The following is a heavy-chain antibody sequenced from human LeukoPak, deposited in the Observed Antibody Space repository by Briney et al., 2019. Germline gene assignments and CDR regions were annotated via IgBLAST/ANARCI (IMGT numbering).Heavy chain of an antibody. Sequence: GGSLRLSCAASGFTFSTYWMHWVRQAPGKGLVWVSRIKTDGSDTSYADSVKGRFTISRDNAKSTLYLQMNSLRAEDTAVYYCARASGTYSLYWHFDLWGRGTLVTVSS. CDR2: IKTDGSDT. CDR3: ARASGTYSLYWHFDL. D-gene: IGHD1-26*01. CDR1: GFTFSTYW. V-gene: IGHV3-74*01. J-gene: IGHJ2*01.